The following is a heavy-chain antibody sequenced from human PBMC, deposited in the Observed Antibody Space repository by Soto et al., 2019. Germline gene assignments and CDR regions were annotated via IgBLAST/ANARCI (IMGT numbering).Heavy chain of an antibody. CDR3: ARNRGGDSRPSYYFDY. Sequence: QVQLVESGGGVVQPGRSLRLSCAASGFTFSSYGMHWVRQAPGMGLEWVAVIWYDGSNKYYADSVKGRFTISRDNSKNTLYLQMNSLRAEDTAVYYCARNRGGDSRPSYYFDYWGQGTLVTVSS. D-gene: IGHD5-12*01. V-gene: IGHV3-33*01. J-gene: IGHJ4*02. CDR2: IWYDGSNK. CDR1: GFTFSSYG.